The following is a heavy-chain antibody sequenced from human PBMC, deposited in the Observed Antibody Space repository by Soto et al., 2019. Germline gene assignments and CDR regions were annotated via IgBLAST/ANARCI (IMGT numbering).Heavy chain of an antibody. D-gene: IGHD3-22*01. CDR1: GFTLSSNY. Sequence: PGGSLRLSCAASGFTLSSNYMSWVRQAPGKGLEWVSVIYSGGSTYYADSVEGRFTISRDNSKNTLYLQMNSLRAEDTAVYYCARERLYYYDSSGYYSYFDYWRQGTLVTVSS. J-gene: IGHJ4*02. CDR2: IYSGGST. CDR3: ARERLYYYDSSGYYSYFDY. V-gene: IGHV3-66*01.